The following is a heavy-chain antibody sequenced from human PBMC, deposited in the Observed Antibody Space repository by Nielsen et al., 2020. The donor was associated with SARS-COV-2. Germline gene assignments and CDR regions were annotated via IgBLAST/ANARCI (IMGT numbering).Heavy chain of an antibody. CDR2: LSYDGGDK. CDR1: GFIFSNYV. J-gene: IGHJ4*02. CDR3: AKDRAEIADYYFDY. D-gene: IGHD2/OR15-2a*01. Sequence: GGSLRLSCAASGFIFSNYVLSWVRQAPGKGPEWVAVLSYDGGDKKYADSVKGRFTISRDNSKNTLYLQMNSLRAEDTAVYYCAKDRAEIADYYFDYWGQGTLVTVSS. V-gene: IGHV3-30*18.